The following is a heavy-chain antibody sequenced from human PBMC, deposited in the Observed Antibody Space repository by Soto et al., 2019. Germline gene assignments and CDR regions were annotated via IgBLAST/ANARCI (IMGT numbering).Heavy chain of an antibody. CDR2: ITGSAGST. V-gene: IGHV3-23*01. CDR3: AKDRNRWLRFDLGY. D-gene: IGHD5-12*01. Sequence: EVQLLESGGGLVQPGGSLRLSCAASGFTFSSYAMSWVRQAPGKGLEWVSSITGSAGSTYYADSVKGRFTISRDNSTTQLYLQMNSLRAEDTAVYYCAKDRNRWLRFDLGYWGQGTLVTVSS. CDR1: GFTFSSYA. J-gene: IGHJ4*02.